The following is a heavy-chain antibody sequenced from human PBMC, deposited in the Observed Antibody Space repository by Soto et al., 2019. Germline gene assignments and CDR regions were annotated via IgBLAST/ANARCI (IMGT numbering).Heavy chain of an antibody. Sequence: PSETLSLTCTVSGGSISSYYWSWIRQPPGKGLEWIGYIFYSGSTNYNPSLKSRVTISVDTSKNQFSLKLSSVTAADTAVYFCARRWGPXFDCWGQGTLVTVSS. CDR3: ARRWGPXFDC. V-gene: IGHV4-59*01. CDR1: GGSISSYY. J-gene: IGHJ4*02. CDR2: IFYSGST. D-gene: IGHD1-26*01.